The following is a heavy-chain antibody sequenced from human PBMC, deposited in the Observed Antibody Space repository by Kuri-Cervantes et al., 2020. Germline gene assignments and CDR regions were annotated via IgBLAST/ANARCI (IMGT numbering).Heavy chain of an antibody. V-gene: IGHV3-30*03. Sequence: GGSLRLSCAASGFTFSSYWMHWVRQPPGKGLEWVAVISYDGKNNYYADSVKGRITISRDNSKNTLYLEMNSLRAEDTAVYYCARDGYYGSGIDHSMFNWGQGTLVTVSS. CDR3: ARDGYYGSGIDHSMFN. D-gene: IGHD3-10*01. J-gene: IGHJ4*02. CDR1: GFTFSSYW. CDR2: ISYDGKNN.